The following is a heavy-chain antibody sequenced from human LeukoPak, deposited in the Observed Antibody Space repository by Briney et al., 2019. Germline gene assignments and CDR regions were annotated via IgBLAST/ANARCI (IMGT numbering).Heavy chain of an antibody. CDR2: IRNKANSYAT. J-gene: IGHJ4*02. CDR1: GFTFSGST. V-gene: IGHV3-73*01. D-gene: IGHD4-17*01. Sequence: PGGSLRLSCAASGFTFSGSTMHWVRQASGKGLEWVGRIRNKANSYATAYAESVKGRFTISRDDSKNTVYLQMNSLKTEDTAVYYCTGQPNYGDYPNWGQGAPVTVSS. CDR3: TGQPNYGDYPN.